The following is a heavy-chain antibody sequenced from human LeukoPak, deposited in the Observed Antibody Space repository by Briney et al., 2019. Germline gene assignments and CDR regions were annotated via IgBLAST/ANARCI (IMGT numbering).Heavy chain of an antibody. D-gene: IGHD3-22*01. V-gene: IGHV3-48*03. CDR3: ARDLGPDYYDSSGFSGG. CDR2: ISSSGSTI. Sequence: GGSLRLSCAASGFTFSSYEMNWVRQAPGKGLEWVSYISSSGSTIYYADSVKGRFTISRDNAKNSLYLQMNSLRADDTAVYYCARDLGPDYYDSSGFSGGGGQGTLVTVSS. CDR1: GFTFSSYE. J-gene: IGHJ4*02.